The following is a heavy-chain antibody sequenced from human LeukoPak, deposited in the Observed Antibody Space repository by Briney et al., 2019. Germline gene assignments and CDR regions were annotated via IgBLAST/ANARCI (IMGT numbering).Heavy chain of an antibody. Sequence: GGSLRLSCAASGFTFDDYAMHWVRQAPGKGLEWVSGISWNSGSIGYADSVKGRFTASRDNAKNSLYLQMNSLRAEDTALYYCAKDMRNDGAQWLALVYWGQGTLVTVSS. CDR3: AKDMRNDGAQWLALVY. CDR1: GFTFDDYA. V-gene: IGHV3-9*01. D-gene: IGHD6-19*01. J-gene: IGHJ4*02. CDR2: ISWNSGSI.